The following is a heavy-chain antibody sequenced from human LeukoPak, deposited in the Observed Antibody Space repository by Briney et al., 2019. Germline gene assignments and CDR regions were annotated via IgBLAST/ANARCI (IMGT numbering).Heavy chain of an antibody. CDR3: ARDQIRYFDWLFEYDY. CDR1: GYTFTSYY. D-gene: IGHD3-9*01. CDR2: INPSGGST. V-gene: IGHV1-46*01. Sequence: ASVKVSCKASGYTFTSYYMHWVRQAPGQGLEWMGIINPSGGSTSYAQKFQGRVTMTRDMSTSTVYMELSSLRSDDTAVYYCARDQIRYFDWLFEYDYWGQGTLVTVSS. J-gene: IGHJ4*02.